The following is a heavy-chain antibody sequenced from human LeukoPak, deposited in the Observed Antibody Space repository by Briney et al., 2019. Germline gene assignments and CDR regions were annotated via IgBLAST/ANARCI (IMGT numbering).Heavy chain of an antibody. V-gene: IGHV4-59*01. Sequence: SETLSLTCTVSGGSISSYYWSWIRQPPGKGLEWIGYIYYSGSTNYNPSLKSRVTISVDTSKNQFSLKLSSVTAADTAVYYCARVFVYSSSWYRPTVGHPFDPWGQGTLVTVSS. D-gene: IGHD6-13*01. CDR2: IYYSGST. CDR1: GGSISSYY. J-gene: IGHJ5*02. CDR3: ARVFVYSSSWYRPTVGHPFDP.